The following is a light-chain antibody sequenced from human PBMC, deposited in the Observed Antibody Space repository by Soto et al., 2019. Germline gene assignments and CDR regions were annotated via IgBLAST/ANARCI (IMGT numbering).Light chain of an antibody. J-gene: IGLJ2*01. CDR2: NNN. CDR1: SSNIGSNT. V-gene: IGLV1-44*01. Sequence: QSVLTQAPSGSGTPGQRVTISCSGSSSNIGSNTVSWYQQLPGTAPKLLIYNNNQWPSGVPDRFSASKSGTSASLAISGLQSEDEAAYYCAAWDDNLNVVFGGGTKLTVL. CDR3: AAWDDNLNVV.